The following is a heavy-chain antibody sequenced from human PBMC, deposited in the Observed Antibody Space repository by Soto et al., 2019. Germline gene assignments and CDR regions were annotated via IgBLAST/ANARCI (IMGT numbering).Heavy chain of an antibody. J-gene: IGHJ6*02. D-gene: IGHD3-10*01. CDR3: ATENNDGSGTYSLENYYGMDV. V-gene: IGHV1-69*01. Sequence: QVQLVQSGAEVKKPGSSVKVSCKASGGTFSNHAITWVRQAPGQGLEWMGGIIPIFGTATHAQKFKGRVTITADESTRSADLEQSSKGSEDTAVYYCATENNDGSGTYSLENYYGMDVWGQGTTVTVSS. CDR2: IIPIFGTA. CDR1: GGTFSNHA.